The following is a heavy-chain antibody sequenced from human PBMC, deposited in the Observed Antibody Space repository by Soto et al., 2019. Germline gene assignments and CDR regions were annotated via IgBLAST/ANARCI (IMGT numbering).Heavy chain of an antibody. CDR1: GDSITGHY. J-gene: IGHJ4*02. Sequence: QVQLQESGPGLVNPSETMSLTCTVSGDSITGHYWSWIRQPPGKGLEWIGYIYYNGNTEYNPSLESRVTMSVDTSKNQFSLKLRSVTPADTAVYYCAKYRRTHAEGFTLAYWGQGALVLVSS. CDR2: IYYNGNT. V-gene: IGHV4-59*11. CDR3: AKYRRTHAEGFTLAY. D-gene: IGHD2-2*02.